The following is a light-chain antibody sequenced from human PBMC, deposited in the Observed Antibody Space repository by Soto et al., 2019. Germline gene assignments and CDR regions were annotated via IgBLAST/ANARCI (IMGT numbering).Light chain of an antibody. CDR2: AAS. CDR1: HDISSY. CDR3: QQYIRAPQT. Sequence: DIQMTQSPSSLSASVGDRVTITCRASHDISSYLAWYQQRAGNVPKLLIYAASTLQSGVPPRFSGSGSETDFTLTISSLQPEDVASDYGQQYIRAPQTFGQGTKVEIK. J-gene: IGKJ1*01. V-gene: IGKV1-27*01.